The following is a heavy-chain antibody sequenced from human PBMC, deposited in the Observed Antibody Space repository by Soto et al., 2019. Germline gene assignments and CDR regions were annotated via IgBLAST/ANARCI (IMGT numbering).Heavy chain of an antibody. CDR3: AGEWGYDSSGYYYFDY. V-gene: IGHV1-18*04. D-gene: IGHD3-22*01. J-gene: IGHJ4*02. Sequence: ASVKVSCKASGYTFTSYGISWVRQAPGQGLEWMGWISAYNGNTNYAQKLQGRVTMTTDTSTSTAYMELRSLRSDDTAVYYCAGEWGYDSSGYYYFDYWGQGTLVTVSS. CDR1: GYTFTSYG. CDR2: ISAYNGNT.